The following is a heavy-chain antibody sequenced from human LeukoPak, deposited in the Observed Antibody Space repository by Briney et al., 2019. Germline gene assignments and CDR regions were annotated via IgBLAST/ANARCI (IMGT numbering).Heavy chain of an antibody. CDR3: ARRYGYYFDY. CDR1: GGSISSYY. Sequence: SETLSLTCTVSGGSISSYYWSWIRQPPGKGLEWIGYFFYSGSTNSNPSLKSRVTISVDTSKNQFSLKLSSVTAADTAVYYCARRYGYYFDYWGQGTLVTVSS. V-gene: IGHV4-59*08. D-gene: IGHD3-10*01. J-gene: IGHJ4*02. CDR2: FFYSGST.